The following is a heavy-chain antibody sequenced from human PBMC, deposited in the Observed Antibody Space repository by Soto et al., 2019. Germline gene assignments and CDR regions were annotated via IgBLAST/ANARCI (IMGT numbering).Heavy chain of an antibody. V-gene: IGHV1-69*12. Sequence: QVQLVQSGAEVKKPGSSVKVSCKASGGTFSSYAISWVRQAPGQGLEWMGGIIPIFGTANYAQKFQGRVTITADESTSTASRELSSLRSEDTAVYSCASHGITGTWVYYYGMDVWGPGTTFIFSS. CDR2: IIPIFGTA. D-gene: IGHD1-7*01. CDR1: GGTFSSYA. J-gene: IGHJ6*02. CDR3: ASHGITGTWVYYYGMDV.